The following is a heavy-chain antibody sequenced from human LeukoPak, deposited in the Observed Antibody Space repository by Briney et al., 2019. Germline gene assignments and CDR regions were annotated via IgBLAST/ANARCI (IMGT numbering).Heavy chain of an antibody. CDR1: GGSINSGSYY. CDR2: IYTSGST. J-gene: IGHJ4*02. D-gene: IGHD2-15*01. CDR3: VRGTSGYCSGGSCSLAHFDY. V-gene: IGHV4-61*02. Sequence: PSQTLSLTCTVSGGSINSGSYYWSWIRQPAGKGLEWIGRIYTSGSTNYNPSLKSRVTISVDTSKNQFSLKLSSVTAADTAVYYCVRGTSGYCSGGSCSLAHFDYWGQGTLVTVSS.